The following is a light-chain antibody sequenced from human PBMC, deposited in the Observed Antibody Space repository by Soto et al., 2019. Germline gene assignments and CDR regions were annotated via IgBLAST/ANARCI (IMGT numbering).Light chain of an antibody. Sequence: DIQMTQSPSTLSASVGDRVTITCRASQSIRTWLAWYQQKPGKVPKLLIYDASSLESGVPSRFSGSGSGTEFTLTISSLQPDDFATYHCQQYNSYSPWTFGHGTKVDIK. J-gene: IGKJ1*01. CDR1: QSIRTW. V-gene: IGKV1-5*01. CDR2: DAS. CDR3: QQYNSYSPWT.